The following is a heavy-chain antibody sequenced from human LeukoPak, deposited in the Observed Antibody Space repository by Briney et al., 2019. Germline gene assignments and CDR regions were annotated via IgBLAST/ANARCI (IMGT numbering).Heavy chain of an antibody. Sequence: SETLSLTCTVSGGSISSSSYYWGWIRQPPGKGLEWIGSIYYSGSTYYNPSLKSRVTISVDTSKNQFSLKLSSVTAADTAVYYCARGIDSSGYYDYFDYWGQGTLVTVSS. J-gene: IGHJ4*02. CDR2: IYYSGST. V-gene: IGHV4-39*07. D-gene: IGHD3-22*01. CDR1: GGSISSSSYY. CDR3: ARGIDSSGYYDYFDY.